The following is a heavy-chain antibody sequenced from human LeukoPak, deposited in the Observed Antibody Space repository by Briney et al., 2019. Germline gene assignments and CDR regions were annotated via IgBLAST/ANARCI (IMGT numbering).Heavy chain of an antibody. D-gene: IGHD6-13*01. CDR1: GFTLSSYA. J-gene: IGHJ4*02. V-gene: IGHV3-23*01. CDR2: ITGSSDKT. Sequence: GGSLRLSCAATGFTLSSYAMNWVRQAPGKGLEWVSGITGSSDKTFYADSVKGRFTISRDSSKNTMYLQMNSLRGEDSAVYYCAKDLSSSWQIDYWGQGTLVTVSS. CDR3: AKDLSSSWQIDY.